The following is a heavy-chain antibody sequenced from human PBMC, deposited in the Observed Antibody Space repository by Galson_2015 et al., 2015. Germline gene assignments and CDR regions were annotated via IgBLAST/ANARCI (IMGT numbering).Heavy chain of an antibody. CDR1: GFSFSSYE. CDR3: ARVYNWSYAVYYYYMDV. V-gene: IGHV3-48*03. J-gene: IGHJ6*03. Sequence: SLRLSCAASGFSFSSYEMSWVRQAPGKGLEWVSYISGSGSTLYYADSVKGRFTISRDNAKNSLYLQMNSLRAEDTAVYYCARVYNWSYAVYYYYMDVWGKGATVTVSS. D-gene: IGHD1-7*01. CDR2: ISGSGSTL.